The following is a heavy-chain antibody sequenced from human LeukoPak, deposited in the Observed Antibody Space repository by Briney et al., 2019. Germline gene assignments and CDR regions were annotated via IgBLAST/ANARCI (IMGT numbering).Heavy chain of an antibody. CDR2: IYTSGST. V-gene: IGHV4-59*10. J-gene: IGHJ4*02. CDR1: GGSFSGYY. Sequence: SETLSLTCAVYGGSFSGYYWSWIRQPPGKGLEWIGRIYTSGSTNYNPSLKSRVTMSVDTSKNQFSLKLSSVTAADTAVYYCAREAWRIAGNFDYWGQGTLVTVSS. D-gene: IGHD1-26*01. CDR3: AREAWRIAGNFDY.